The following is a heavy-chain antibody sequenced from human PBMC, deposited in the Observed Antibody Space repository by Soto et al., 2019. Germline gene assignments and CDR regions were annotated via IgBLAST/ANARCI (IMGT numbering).Heavy chain of an antibody. J-gene: IGHJ5*02. CDR3: ARDGAAARPGWFDP. CDR1: GDSVSSNSAA. D-gene: IGHD6-6*01. V-gene: IGHV6-1*01. CDR2: TYYRSKWYN. Sequence: SQTRSLTCAISGDSVSSNSAAWNWIRQSPSRGLEWLGRTYYRSKWYNDYAVSVNSRITINPDPSKNQFSLRLHSVPREDTPVYFCARDGAAARPGWFDPWGQGTLVTVFS.